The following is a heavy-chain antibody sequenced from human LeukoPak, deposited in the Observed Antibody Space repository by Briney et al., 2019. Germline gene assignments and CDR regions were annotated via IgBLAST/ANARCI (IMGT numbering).Heavy chain of an antibody. CDR2: ISSGGTYE. CDR3: ARDSTYYYDSGSSGPHYFDN. J-gene: IGHJ4*02. Sequence: GGSLRLSCAASGFTFGSYAMYWVRQAPGKGLEWVSLISSGGTYEYYADSVKGRFTISRDNSKNTLYLQLNSLRAEDTAVYYCARDSTYYYDSGSSGPHYFDNWGQGTLVTVSS. CDR1: GFTFGSYA. V-gene: IGHV3-30*01. D-gene: IGHD3-10*01.